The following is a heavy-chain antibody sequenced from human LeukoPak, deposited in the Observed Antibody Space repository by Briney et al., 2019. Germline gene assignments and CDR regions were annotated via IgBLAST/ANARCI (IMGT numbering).Heavy chain of an antibody. CDR2: ISYDGSNK. CDR3: ARAAYSSTWYSRYFDL. D-gene: IGHD6-13*01. J-gene: IGHJ2*01. CDR1: GFTLSSYA. V-gene: IGHV3-30*04. Sequence: GGSLRLSCAASGFTLSSYAMHWVRQAPGEGLEWVAVISYDGSNKYYADSVKGRFTISRDNSKNTLYLQMNSLRAGDTAVYYCARAAYSSTWYSRYFDLWGRGTLVTVSS.